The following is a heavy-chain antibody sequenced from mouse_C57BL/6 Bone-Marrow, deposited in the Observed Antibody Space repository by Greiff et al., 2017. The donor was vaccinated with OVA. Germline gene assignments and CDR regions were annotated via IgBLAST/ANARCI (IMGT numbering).Heavy chain of an antibody. CDR1: GFTFSSYA. V-gene: IGHV5-4*03. CDR2: ISDGGSYT. CDR3: ARFRWLLRGMDY. Sequence: EVKLVESGGGLVKPGGSLKLSCAASGFTFSSYAMSWVRQTPEKRLEWVATISDGGSYTYYPDNVKGRFTISRDNAKNNLYLQMSHLKSEDTAMYYCARFRWLLRGMDYWGQGTSVTVSS. D-gene: IGHD2-3*01. J-gene: IGHJ4*01.